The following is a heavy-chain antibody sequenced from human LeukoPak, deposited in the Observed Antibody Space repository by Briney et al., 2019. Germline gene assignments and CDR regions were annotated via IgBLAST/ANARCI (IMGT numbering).Heavy chain of an antibody. J-gene: IGHJ4*02. Sequence: TGGSLRLSCAASGFTFSSYSMNWVRQAPGKGLEWVSAISGSGGSTYYADSVKGRFTISRDNSKNTLYLQMNSLRAEDTAVYYCTLIVVANFDYWGQGTLVTVSS. CDR3: TLIVVANFDY. CDR2: ISGSGGST. V-gene: IGHV3-23*01. D-gene: IGHD3-22*01. CDR1: GFTFSSYS.